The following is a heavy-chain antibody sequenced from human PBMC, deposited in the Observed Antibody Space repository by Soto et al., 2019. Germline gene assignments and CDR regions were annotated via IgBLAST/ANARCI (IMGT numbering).Heavy chain of an antibody. CDR3: ARVIRGAYYNSPLDT. V-gene: IGHV1-2*02. Sequence: QVQLLQSGAEVKKPGASVKVSCKASGYTFTGYFMHWVRQAPGQGLERMGWINPYSGGADYAQSFQGRVTMIRDTSISTVYMELSRLRFDDTAVYYCARVIRGAYYNSPLDTWGQGTVVTVSS. D-gene: IGHD3-10*01. CDR2: INPYSGGA. J-gene: IGHJ5*02. CDR1: GYTFTGYF.